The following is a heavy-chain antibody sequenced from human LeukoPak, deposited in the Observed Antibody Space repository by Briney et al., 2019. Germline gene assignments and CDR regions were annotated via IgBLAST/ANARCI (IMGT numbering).Heavy chain of an antibody. Sequence: SETLSLTCTVSGGSISIGSYYWSWIRQPAGKGLEWIGRIYTSGSTNYNPSLKSRVTISVDTSKNQFSLKLSSVTAADTAVYYCARVRIAAAYDAFDIWGQGTMVTVSS. CDR3: ARVRIAAAYDAFDI. V-gene: IGHV4-61*02. D-gene: IGHD6-13*01. J-gene: IGHJ3*02. CDR1: GGSISIGSYY. CDR2: IYTSGST.